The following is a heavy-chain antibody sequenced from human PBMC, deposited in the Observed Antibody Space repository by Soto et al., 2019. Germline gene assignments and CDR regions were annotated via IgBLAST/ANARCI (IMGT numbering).Heavy chain of an antibody. V-gene: IGHV1-18*01. D-gene: IGHD3-10*01. CDR1: GYTFTSYG. J-gene: IGHJ4*02. CDR3: ARDRSPNYYGSGRLDY. Sequence: GASVKVSCKASGYTFTSYGISWVRQAPGQGLEWMGWISAYNGNTNYAQKLQGRVTMTTDTSTSTAYMELRSLRSDDTAVYYCARDRSPNYYGSGRLDYWGQGTLVTVSS. CDR2: ISAYNGNT.